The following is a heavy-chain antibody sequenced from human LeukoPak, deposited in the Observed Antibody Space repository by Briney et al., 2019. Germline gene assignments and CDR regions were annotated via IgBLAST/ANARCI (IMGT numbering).Heavy chain of an antibody. CDR2: ISSSSSYI. CDR1: GFTFSSYS. V-gene: IGHV3-21*01. J-gene: IGHJ6*03. Sequence: GGSLRLSCEASGFTFSSYSMNWVRQAPGKGLEWVSSISSSSSYIYYADSVKGRFTISRDNAKNSLYLQMNSLRAEDTAVYYCARVLHYYYYMDVWGKGTTVTISS. CDR3: ARVLHYYYYMDV.